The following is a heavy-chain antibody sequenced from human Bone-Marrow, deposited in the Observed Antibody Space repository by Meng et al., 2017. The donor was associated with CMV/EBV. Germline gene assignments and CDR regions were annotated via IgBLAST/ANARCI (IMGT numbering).Heavy chain of an antibody. V-gene: IGHV3-11*04. Sequence: SCAASGFTFSDYYMSWIRQAPGKGLEWVSYISSSGSTIYYADSVKGRFTFSRDNAKNSLYLQMNSLRAEDTAVYYCARANSGSLAFDYWGQGTLVTVSS. CDR1: GFTFSDYY. J-gene: IGHJ4*02. CDR3: ARANSGSLAFDY. D-gene: IGHD1-26*01. CDR2: ISSSGSTI.